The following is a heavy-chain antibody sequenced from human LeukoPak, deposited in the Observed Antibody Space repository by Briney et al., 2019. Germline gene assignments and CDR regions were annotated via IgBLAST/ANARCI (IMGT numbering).Heavy chain of an antibody. J-gene: IGHJ3*02. CDR3: AKDYPDSSSWLNDAFDI. V-gene: IGHV3-30*18. Sequence: GGSLRLSCAASGFTFSSYGMHWVRQAPGKGLEWVAVISYDGSNKYYADSVKGRFTISRDNSKSTLYLQMNSLRAEDTAVYYCAKDYPDSSSWLNDAFDIWGQGTMVTVSS. D-gene: IGHD6-13*01. CDR2: ISYDGSNK. CDR1: GFTFSSYG.